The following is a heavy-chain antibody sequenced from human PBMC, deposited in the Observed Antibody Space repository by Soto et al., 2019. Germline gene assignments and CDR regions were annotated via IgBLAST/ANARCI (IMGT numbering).Heavy chain of an antibody. V-gene: IGHV4-39*01. Sequence: SETLCLTCTVSGGSISSSSYYWGWIRQPPGKGLEWIGSIYYSGSTYYNPSLKSRVTISVDTSKNQFPLKLSSVTAADTAVYYCARGRYYYGWFDPWGQGTLVTVSS. D-gene: IGHD3-10*01. CDR1: GGSISSSSYY. CDR3: ARGRYYYGWFDP. J-gene: IGHJ5*02. CDR2: IYYSGST.